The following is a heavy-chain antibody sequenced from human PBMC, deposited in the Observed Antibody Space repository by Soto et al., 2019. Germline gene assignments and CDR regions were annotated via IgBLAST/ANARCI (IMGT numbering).Heavy chain of an antibody. V-gene: IGHV4-39*01. CDR2: IYYSGRT. J-gene: IGHJ6*03. D-gene: IGHD3-10*01. CDR3: ARLGSGSGSRYYYYYYMDV. Sequence: QLQLQESGPGLVKPSETLSLTCTVSGGSISSSSYYWGWIRQPPGQGLEWIGSIYYSGRTYYNPSLKSRVTISVDTSKNQFSLKLSSVTAADTAVYYCARLGSGSGSRYYYYYYMDVWGKGTTVTVSS. CDR1: GGSISSSSYY.